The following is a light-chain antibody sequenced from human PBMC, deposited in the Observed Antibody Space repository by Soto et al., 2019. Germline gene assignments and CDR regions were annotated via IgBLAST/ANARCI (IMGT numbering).Light chain of an antibody. CDR2: AAS. J-gene: IGKJ2*01. Sequence: DIQLTQSPSFLSASVGDRVTITCRASQAISSSLACYQHNPGKATNLLIYAASTMQNGVPSSFSGSGSGTEFTLTISILQPEDFATYYCQHLNDYRYTFGQGTKVEIK. CDR1: QAISSS. V-gene: IGKV1-9*01. CDR3: QHLNDYRYT.